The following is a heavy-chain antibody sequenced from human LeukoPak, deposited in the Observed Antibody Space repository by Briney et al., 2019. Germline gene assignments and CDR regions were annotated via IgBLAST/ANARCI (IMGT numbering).Heavy chain of an antibody. J-gene: IGHJ4*03. V-gene: IGHV4-34*01. CDR2: VSHRGDT. CDR1: GGSFSAYY. Sequence: SETLSLTCAVYGGSFSAYYWSWIRQSPGKGLQWIAEVSHRGDTNYNPSVKGRVTISVDTSKNQFSLKVTSLTAADTAVYYCARGPTISETGYFDYWGQGTLVTVSS. D-gene: IGHD1-1*01. CDR3: ARGPTISETGYFDY.